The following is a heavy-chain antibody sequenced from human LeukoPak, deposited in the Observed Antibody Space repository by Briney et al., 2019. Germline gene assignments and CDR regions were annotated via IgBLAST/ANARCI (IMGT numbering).Heavy chain of an antibody. J-gene: IGHJ5*02. Sequence: SETLSLTCTVSGVSIISSNSYWGWIRQPPGKGLEWIGSIYYSGSTYYNPSLKSRVTISVDTSKNQFSLKLSSVTAADTAVYYCARAGYYYDSKRKFDPWGQGTLVTVSS. CDR1: GVSIISSNSY. D-gene: IGHD3-22*01. V-gene: IGHV4-39*01. CDR2: IYYSGST. CDR3: ARAGYYYDSKRKFDP.